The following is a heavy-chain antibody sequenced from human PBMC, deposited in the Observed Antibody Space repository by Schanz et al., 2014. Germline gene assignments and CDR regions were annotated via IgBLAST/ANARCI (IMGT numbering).Heavy chain of an antibody. D-gene: IGHD5-12*01. CDR1: GFTFSSYA. V-gene: IGHV3-21*04. CDR3: ARDPNSVNEIDY. J-gene: IGHJ4*02. CDR2: ISRSSSSI. Sequence: EVQLLESGGGLVQPGGSLRLSCAASGFTFSSYAMSWVRQAPGKGLEWVSSISRSSSSIYYADSVKGRFTISRDNAKNSMYLQMNSLRVEDTAVYYCARDPNSVNEIDYWGQGTLVTVSS.